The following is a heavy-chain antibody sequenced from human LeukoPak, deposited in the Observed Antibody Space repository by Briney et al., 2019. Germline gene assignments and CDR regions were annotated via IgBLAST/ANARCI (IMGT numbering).Heavy chain of an antibody. V-gene: IGHV4-4*07. CDR1: GGSISSYY. J-gene: IGHJ4*02. D-gene: IGHD4-17*01. CDR2: IYTSGGT. Sequence: SETLSLTCTVSGGSISSYYWSWIRQPAGKGLEWIGRIYTSGGTNYNPSLKSRVTMSVDTSKNQCTLKLTSVTAADTAVYYCARNHYGHPLDYWGQGTLVTVSS. CDR3: ARNHYGHPLDY.